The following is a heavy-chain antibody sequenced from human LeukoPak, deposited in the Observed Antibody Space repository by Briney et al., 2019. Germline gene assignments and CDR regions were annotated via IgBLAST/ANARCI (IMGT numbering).Heavy chain of an antibody. V-gene: IGHV1-2*02. J-gene: IGHJ5*01. Sequence: GASVKVSCKASGYTFTGYYMHWVRQAPGQGLEWMGWINPNSGGTNYAQKFQGRVTMTRDTSITTAYMELTWLRSDDTAVYYCARGLPAYSTSWYDSWGQGTLVTVSS. CDR3: ARGLPAYSTSWYDS. D-gene: IGHD6-13*01. CDR2: INPNSGGT. CDR1: GYTFTGYY.